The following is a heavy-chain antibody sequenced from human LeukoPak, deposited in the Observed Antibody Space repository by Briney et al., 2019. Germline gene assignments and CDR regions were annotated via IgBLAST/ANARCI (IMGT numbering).Heavy chain of an antibody. CDR1: GYTFTGYY. D-gene: IGHD4-17*01. J-gene: IGHJ5*02. CDR2: VNPNSGGT. Sequence: ASVKVSCKASGYTFTGYYMHWVRQAPGQGPEWMGWVNPNSGGTNYAQKFQGRVTMTRDTSISTAYMELSRLRSDDTAVYYCARQHNTVTNVLLPWGQGTLVTVSS. CDR3: ARQHNTVTNVLLP. V-gene: IGHV1-2*02.